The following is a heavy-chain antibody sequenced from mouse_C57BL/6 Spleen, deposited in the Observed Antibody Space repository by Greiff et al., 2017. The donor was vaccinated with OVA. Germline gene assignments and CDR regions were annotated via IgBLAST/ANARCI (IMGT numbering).Heavy chain of an antibody. CDR2: INYDGSST. J-gene: IGHJ1*03. D-gene: IGHD1-1*01. CDR1: GFTFSDYY. V-gene: IGHV5-16*01. Sequence: DVKLVESEGGLVQPGSSMKLSCTASGFTFSDYYMAWVRQVPEKGLEWVANINYDGSSTYYLDSLKSRFIISRDNAKNILYLQMSSLKSEDTATYYCAREGDYGSPYWYFDVWGTGTTVTVSS. CDR3: AREGDYGSPYWYFDV.